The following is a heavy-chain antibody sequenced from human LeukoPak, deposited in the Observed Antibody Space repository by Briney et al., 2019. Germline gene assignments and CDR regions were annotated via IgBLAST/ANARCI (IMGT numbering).Heavy chain of an antibody. CDR2: IYTSGST. D-gene: IGHD3-10*01. V-gene: IGHV4-4*07. CDR1: GGSISSYY. J-gene: IGHJ5*02. Sequence: SETLSLTCTVSGGSISSYYWSWIRQPAGKGLEWIGRIYTSGSTNYNPSLKSRVTMSVDTSKNQFSLKLSSVTAADTAVYYCARDLAVYYGSGSYYAGNWFDPWGQGTLVTVSS. CDR3: ARDLAVYYGSGSYYAGNWFDP.